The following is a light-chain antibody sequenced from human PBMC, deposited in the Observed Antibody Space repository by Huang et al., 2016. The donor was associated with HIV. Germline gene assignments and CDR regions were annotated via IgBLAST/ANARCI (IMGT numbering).Light chain of an antibody. J-gene: IGKJ2*01. Sequence: ELVLTPSPGPLSLSPGERATLPSRTSQSVFSYFAWYQQRPGQAPRLLIYDSSNRATGIPARFSGSGSGTDFTLTISSLEPEDFAVYYCQQRSAWPRTFGQGTKLEIK. CDR1: QSVFSY. CDR3: QQRSAWPRT. CDR2: DSS. V-gene: IGKV3-11*01.